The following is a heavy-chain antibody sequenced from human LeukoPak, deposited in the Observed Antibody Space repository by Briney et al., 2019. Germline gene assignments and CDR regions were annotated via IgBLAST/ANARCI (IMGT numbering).Heavy chain of an antibody. D-gene: IGHD2-2*01. V-gene: IGHV1-2*02. J-gene: IGHJ5*02. CDR2: INPNSGGT. CDR3: ARGYIVVVPAAVHNWFDP. CDR1: GYTSTGYY. Sequence: ASVKVSCKASGYTSTGYYMHWVRQAPGQGLEWMGWINPNSGGTNYAQKFQGRVTMTRDTSISTAYMELSRLRSDDTAVYYCARGYIVVVPAAVHNWFDPWGQGTLVTVSS.